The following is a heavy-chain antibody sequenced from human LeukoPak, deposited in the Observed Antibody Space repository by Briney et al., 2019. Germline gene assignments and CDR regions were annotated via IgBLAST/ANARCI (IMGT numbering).Heavy chain of an antibody. CDR3: AKGGRWLQFLGY. CDR2: IGVGSGTI. CDR1: GFTFSYYA. J-gene: IGHJ4*02. V-gene: IGHV3-48*01. Sequence: GGSLRLSCAASGFTFSYYAMNWVRQAPGKGLEWVSYIGVGSGTIYYADSVKGRFTISRDDAKNSVYLQMNSLRAEDTAVYYCAKGGRWLQFLGYWGQGTLVTVSS. D-gene: IGHD5-24*01.